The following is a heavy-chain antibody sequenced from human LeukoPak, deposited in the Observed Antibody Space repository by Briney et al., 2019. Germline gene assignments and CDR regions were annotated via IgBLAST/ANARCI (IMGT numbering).Heavy chain of an antibody. CDR1: GYTFTSYG. D-gene: IGHD3-16*01. Sequence: ASVKVSCKASGYTFTSYGINWVRQAPGQGLEWMGWISTSNGDTTYTQKFQGRVIMTTDTSTNTAYMEVRSLRSDDTAIYYCAREGLGELTLDYWGQGTLVIVST. CDR3: AREGLGELTLDY. J-gene: IGHJ4*02. V-gene: IGHV1-18*01. CDR2: ISTSNGDT.